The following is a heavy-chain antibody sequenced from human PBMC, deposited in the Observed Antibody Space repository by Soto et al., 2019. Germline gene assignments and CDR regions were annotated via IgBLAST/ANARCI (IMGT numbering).Heavy chain of an antibody. V-gene: IGHV4-4*02. D-gene: IGHD3-3*02. Sequence: QVQLQESGPGLVKPSGTLSLTCAVSGDSINGSHWWNWVRQPPGKGLEWIGQISHSGNANYNPSLTSRVTISVDKSKNHFSLKLTSVTATDTAVYYCAARHFWSGPWTVRRLDYWGQGTLVTVSS. CDR3: AARHFWSGPWTVRRLDY. J-gene: IGHJ4*02. CDR2: ISHSGNA. CDR1: GDSINGSHW.